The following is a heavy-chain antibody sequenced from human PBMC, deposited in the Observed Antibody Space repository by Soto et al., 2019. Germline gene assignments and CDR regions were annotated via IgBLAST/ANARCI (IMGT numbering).Heavy chain of an antibody. D-gene: IGHD6-13*01. V-gene: IGHV4-59*01. CDR2: ISYSGST. J-gene: IGHJ4*02. Sequence: SETLSLTCTVSSDSISSYYWSWIRQPPGKRPEWIGYISYSGSTDYNPSLKSRVTISGDTSKNQFSLKVSSVTAADTAVYYCARGTSWQLPFDYWGQGTLVTVSS. CDR1: SDSISSYY. CDR3: ARGTSWQLPFDY.